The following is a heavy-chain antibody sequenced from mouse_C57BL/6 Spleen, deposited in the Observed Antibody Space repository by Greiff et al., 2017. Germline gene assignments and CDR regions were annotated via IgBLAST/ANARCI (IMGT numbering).Heavy chain of an antibody. J-gene: IGHJ1*03. Sequence: EVQRVASGGGLVQPGGSMKLSCAASGLTFSDAWMDWVRQSPAKGLEWVAEIRNKANNHATYYAESVKGRFTISRDDSKSSVYLQMNSLRAEDTGIYYCSGRGFRRDWYFDVWGTGTTVTVSS. CDR3: SGRGFRRDWYFDV. CDR1: GLTFSDAW. V-gene: IGHV6-6*01. CDR2: IRNKANNHAT.